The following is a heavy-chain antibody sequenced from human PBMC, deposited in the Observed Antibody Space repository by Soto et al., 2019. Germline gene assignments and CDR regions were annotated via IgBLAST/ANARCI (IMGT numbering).Heavy chain of an antibody. CDR3: ARPSRGYGQNDY. J-gene: IGHJ4*02. CDR2: IFPGDSDT. V-gene: IGHV5-51*01. Sequence: PGESLKISCKGSGYSFTSTWIGWVRQMPGKGLEWMGIIFPGDSDTRYSPSFQGQVTISADKSLSTAYLQWNSLKASDTAMYYCARPSRGYGQNDYWGQGTLVTVSS. D-gene: IGHD5-12*01. CDR1: GYSFTSTW.